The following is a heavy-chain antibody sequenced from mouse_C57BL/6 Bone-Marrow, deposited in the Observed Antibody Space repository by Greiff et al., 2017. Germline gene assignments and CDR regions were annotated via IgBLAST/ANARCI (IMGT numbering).Heavy chain of an antibody. CDR2: IYPGSGST. CDR3: AAPYYSNYVGAMDY. CDR1: GYTFTSYW. J-gene: IGHJ4*01. Sequence: QVQLQQPGAELVKPGASVKMSCKASGYTFTSYWITWVKQRPGQGLEWIGDIYPGSGSTNYNEKFKSKATLTVDTSSSTAYMQLSSLTSEDSAVYYCAAPYYSNYVGAMDYWGQGTSVTVSS. D-gene: IGHD2-5*01. V-gene: IGHV1-55*01.